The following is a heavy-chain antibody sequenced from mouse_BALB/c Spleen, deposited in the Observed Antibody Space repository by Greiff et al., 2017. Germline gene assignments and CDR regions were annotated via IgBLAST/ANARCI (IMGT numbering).Heavy chain of an antibody. V-gene: IGHV6-6*02. CDR1: GFTFSNYW. CDR3: TRQPGPYFDY. Sequence: EVQGVESGGGLVQPGGSMKLSCVASGFTFSNYWMNWVRQSPEKGLEWVAEIRLKSNNYATHYAESVKGRFTISRDDSKSSVYLQMNNLRAEDTGIYYCTRQPGPYFDYWGQGTTLTVSS. J-gene: IGHJ2*01. CDR2: IRLKSNNYAT.